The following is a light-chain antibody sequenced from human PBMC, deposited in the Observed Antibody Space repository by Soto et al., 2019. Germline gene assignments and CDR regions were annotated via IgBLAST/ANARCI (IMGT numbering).Light chain of an antibody. CDR3: QQRNNWPPRT. J-gene: IGKJ4*01. CDR2: EAS. CDR1: QSVSSY. V-gene: IGKV3-11*01. Sequence: EIVLTQSPANLSLSPGERATLSCRASQSVSSYLAWYQHKPGQAPRLLIYEASNRSTGIPARFSGSGSGTDFTLTISSLEPEDFAVYYCQQRNNWPPRTFGGGTKVEIK.